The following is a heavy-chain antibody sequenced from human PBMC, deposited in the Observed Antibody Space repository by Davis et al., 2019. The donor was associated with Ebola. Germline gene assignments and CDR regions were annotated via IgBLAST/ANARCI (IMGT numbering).Heavy chain of an antibody. J-gene: IGHJ4*02. V-gene: IGHV3-21*04. Sequence: GESLKISCAASGFTFSSYSMNWVRQAPGKGLEWVSSISSSSSYIYYADSVKGRFTISRDNSKNTLYLQMNSLRAEDTAVYYCAKASIVEVAGYFDYWGQGTLVTVSS. D-gene: IGHD6-19*01. CDR1: GFTFSSYS. CDR3: AKASIVEVAGYFDY. CDR2: ISSSSSYI.